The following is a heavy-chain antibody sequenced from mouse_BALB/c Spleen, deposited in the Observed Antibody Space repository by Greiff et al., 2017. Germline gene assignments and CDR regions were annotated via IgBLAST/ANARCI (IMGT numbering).Heavy chain of an antibody. V-gene: IGHV2-6-4*01. CDR3: ARITTVVEGGVAY. CDR1: GFSLSRYS. J-gene: IGHJ3*01. CDR2: IWGGGST. Sequence: VQVVESGPGLVAPSQSLSITCTVSGFSLSRYSVHWVRQPPGKGLEWLGMIWGGGSTDYNSALKSRLSISKDNSKSQVFLKMNSLQTDDTAMYYCARITTVVEGGVAYWGQGTLVTVSA. D-gene: IGHD1-1*01.